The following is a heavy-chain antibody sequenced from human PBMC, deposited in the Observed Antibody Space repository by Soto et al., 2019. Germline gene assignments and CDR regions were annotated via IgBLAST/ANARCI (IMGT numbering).Heavy chain of an antibody. J-gene: IGHJ6*02. V-gene: IGHV3-23*01. CDR2: IGGAGNDI. Sequence: EMQVLESGGGLVQPGGSLRLSCAASGFAFSNFHMNWVRQAPGKVLQWVATIGGAGNDIHYADSVEGRFTVSRDNSKNTLHLQMDGLRDEDTAIYYCAKRFRDDWEAGIDVWGQGTTVTVYS. CDR1: GFAFSNFH. CDR3: AKRFRDDWEAGIDV. D-gene: IGHD2-21*02.